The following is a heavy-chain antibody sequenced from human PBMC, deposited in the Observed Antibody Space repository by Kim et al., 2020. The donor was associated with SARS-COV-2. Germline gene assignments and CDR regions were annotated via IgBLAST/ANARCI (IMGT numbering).Heavy chain of an antibody. D-gene: IGHD1-1*01. CDR2: TYYRSKWYN. Sequence: SQTLSLTCAISGDSVSSNSAAWNWIRQSPSRGLEWLGRTYYRSKWYNDYAVSVKSRITINPDTSKNQFSLQLNSVTPEDTAVYYCARDRSRHEFRILSWNFDYWGQGTLVTVSS. CDR3: ARDRSRHEFRILSWNFDY. V-gene: IGHV6-1*01. CDR1: GDSVSSNSAA. J-gene: IGHJ4*02.